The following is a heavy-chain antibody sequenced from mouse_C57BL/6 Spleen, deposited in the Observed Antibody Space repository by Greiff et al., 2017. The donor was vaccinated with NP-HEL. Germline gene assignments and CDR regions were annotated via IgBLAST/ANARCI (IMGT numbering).Heavy chain of an antibody. CDR3: ARSRAYYGNYIYAMDY. Sequence: LVESGPELVKPGASVKISCKASGYAFSSSWMNWVKQRPGKGLEWIGRIYPGDGDTNYNGKFKGKATLTADKSSSTAYMQLSSLTSEDSAVYFCARSRAYYGNYIYAMDYWGQGTSVTVSS. CDR2: IYPGDGDT. V-gene: IGHV1-82*01. D-gene: IGHD2-10*01. CDR1: GYAFSSSW. J-gene: IGHJ4*01.